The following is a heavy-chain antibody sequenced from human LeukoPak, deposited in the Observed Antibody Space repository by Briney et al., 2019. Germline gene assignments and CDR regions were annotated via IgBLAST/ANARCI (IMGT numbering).Heavy chain of an antibody. V-gene: IGHV1-18*01. CDR1: GYPFGSYG. CDR3: ARDHGGKVDRYFDL. CDR2: NSGYKGNT. Sequence: ASVKVSCKASGYPFGSYGISWVRQAPGQGLEWRGWNSGYKGNTKYAQKFQGRVTMTTDTSTSTAYMELRSLISDDTALYYCARDHGGKVDRYFDLWGRGTLVTVSS. D-gene: IGHD4-23*01. J-gene: IGHJ2*01.